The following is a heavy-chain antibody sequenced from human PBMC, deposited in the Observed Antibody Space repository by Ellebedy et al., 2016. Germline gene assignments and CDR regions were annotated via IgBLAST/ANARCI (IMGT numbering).Heavy chain of an antibody. CDR2: ISGSGGST. D-gene: IGHD3-22*01. Sequence: GESLKISXAASGFTFSSYAMSWVRQAPGKGLEWVSAISGSGGSTYYADSVKGRFTISRENAKNSLYLQMNSLRAGDTAVYYCARDGYPDRYGMDVWGQGTTVTVSS. CDR1: GFTFSSYA. V-gene: IGHV3-23*01. J-gene: IGHJ6*02. CDR3: ARDGYPDRYGMDV.